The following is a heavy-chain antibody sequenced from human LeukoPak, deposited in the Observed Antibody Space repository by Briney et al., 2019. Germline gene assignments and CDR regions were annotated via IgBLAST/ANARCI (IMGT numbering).Heavy chain of an antibody. CDR1: GFTFDDYA. Sequence: PGGSLRLSCAASGFTFDDYAMHWVRQAPGKGLEWVSGISWNSGSIGYADSVKGRFTISRDNAKNSLYLQMNSLRAEDTALYYCAKDIAPVQQLGNSWFVPWGQGTLVTVSS. CDR2: ISWNSGSI. V-gene: IGHV3-9*01. J-gene: IGHJ5*02. D-gene: IGHD6-13*01. CDR3: AKDIAPVQQLGNSWFVP.